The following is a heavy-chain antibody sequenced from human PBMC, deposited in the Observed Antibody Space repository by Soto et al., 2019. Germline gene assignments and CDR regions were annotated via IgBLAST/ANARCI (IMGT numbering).Heavy chain of an antibody. V-gene: IGHV1-69*12. Sequence: QVQLVQSGAEVKKPGSSVKVSCKASGGTFSSYAISWVRQAPGQGLEWMGGIIPIFGTANYAQKFQGRVTITADDSTSTAYMELSSLRSEDTAVYYCARGSRSVGYYYYGMDVWGQGTTVTVSS. CDR3: ARGSRSVGYYYYGMDV. D-gene: IGHD1-26*01. CDR1: GGTFSSYA. J-gene: IGHJ6*02. CDR2: IIPIFGTA.